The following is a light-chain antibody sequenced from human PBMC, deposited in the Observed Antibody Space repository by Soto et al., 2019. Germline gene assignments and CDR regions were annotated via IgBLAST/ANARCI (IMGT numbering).Light chain of an antibody. Sequence: IQMTQSPSSLSASVGDRVTITCRASQTINSYLHWYQQKPGIAPKLLIYNTSNLQSGVPSRFSGSGSGTDFTLTISTLQPEDFATYSCQHGGAFGPGTKVDIK. CDR2: NTS. J-gene: IGKJ3*01. CDR1: QTINSY. V-gene: IGKV1-39*01. CDR3: QHGGA.